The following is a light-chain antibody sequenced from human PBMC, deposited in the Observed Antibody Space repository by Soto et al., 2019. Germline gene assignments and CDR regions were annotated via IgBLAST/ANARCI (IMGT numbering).Light chain of an antibody. J-gene: IGLJ1*01. Sequence: QSALTQPRSVSGSPGQSVTISCTGTSSDVGGYDSVSWYQQHPGKAPKLMIYDVNKWPSGVPDRSSGSKSGNTASLTISGLQADDEADYYCCSYAGRSTSVFGTGSKVTVL. CDR3: CSYAGRSTSV. CDR1: SSDVGGYDS. V-gene: IGLV2-11*01. CDR2: DVN.